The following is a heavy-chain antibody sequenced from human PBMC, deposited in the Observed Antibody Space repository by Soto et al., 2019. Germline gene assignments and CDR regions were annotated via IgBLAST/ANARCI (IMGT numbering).Heavy chain of an antibody. CDR2: ISYDGSNK. J-gene: IGHJ4*02. V-gene: IGHV3-30-3*01. CDR1: GFTFSSYA. D-gene: IGHD1-26*01. Sequence: GGSLRLSCAASGFTFSSYAMHWVRQAPGKGLEWVAVISYDGSNKYYADSVKGRFTISRDNSKNTLYLQMNSLRAEDTAVYYCARVDRKWELLESDYFDYWGQGTLVTV. CDR3: ARVDRKWELLESDYFDY.